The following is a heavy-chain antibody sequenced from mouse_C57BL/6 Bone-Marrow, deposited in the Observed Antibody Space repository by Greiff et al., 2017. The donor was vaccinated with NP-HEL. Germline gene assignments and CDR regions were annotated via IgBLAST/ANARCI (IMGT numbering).Heavy chain of an antibody. CDR2: ISDGGSYT. V-gene: IGHV5-4*01. CDR1: GFTFSSYA. D-gene: IGHD1-1*01. J-gene: IGHJ1*03. CDR3: ARVNYYGSRDV. Sequence: EVHLVESGGGLVKPGGSLKLSCAASGFTFSSYAMSWVRQTPEKRLEWVATISDGGSYTYYPDNVKGRFPISRDNAKNNLYLQMSHLKSEDTAMYYCARVNYYGSRDVWGTGTTVTVSS.